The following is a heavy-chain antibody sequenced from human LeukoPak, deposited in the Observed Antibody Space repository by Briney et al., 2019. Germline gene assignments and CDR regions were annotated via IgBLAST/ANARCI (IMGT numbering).Heavy chain of an antibody. J-gene: IGHJ4*02. CDR1: GFSVNDNY. V-gene: IGHV3-53*01. D-gene: IGHD4-17*01. Sequence: GGSLRLSCAVSGFSVNDNYMSWVRQAPGKGLQWVSVMFPDGRTYYADSVKGRFTISRGLARNTLLLQMHSLRADDTAVHYCARTNPVYGDYDYWGQGTLVTVSS. CDR2: MFPDGRT. CDR3: ARTNPVYGDYDY.